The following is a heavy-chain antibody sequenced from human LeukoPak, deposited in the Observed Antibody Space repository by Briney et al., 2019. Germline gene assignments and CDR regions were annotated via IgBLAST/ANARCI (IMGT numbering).Heavy chain of an antibody. J-gene: IGHJ4*02. CDR1: GFTFDDYA. V-gene: IGHV3-9*03. D-gene: IGHD3-10*01. CDR3: AKGAFAYYYGSGSYYFDY. Sequence: GGSLRLSCAVSGFTFDDYAMHWVRQAPGKGLEWVSGISWNSGSIGYADSVKGRFTISRDNAKNSLYLQMNSLRAEDMALYYCAKGAFAYYYGSGSYYFDYWGQGTLVTVSS. CDR2: ISWNSGSI.